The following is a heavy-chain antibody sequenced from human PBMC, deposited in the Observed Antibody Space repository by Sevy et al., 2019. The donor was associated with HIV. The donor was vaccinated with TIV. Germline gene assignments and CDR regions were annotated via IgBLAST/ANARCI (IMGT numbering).Heavy chain of an antibody. V-gene: IGHV3-33*01. D-gene: IGHD3-10*01. J-gene: IGHJ4*01. CDR1: GFAFSTYG. Sequence: GGSLRLSCTASGFAFSTYGMHWVRRAPGKGLEWVANLWYEGINKDYAEPVKGRFTISRDNSKNTLYLQMNSLRVDDTAVYYCARERRSSGIDYWGQGTLVTVSS. CDR3: ARERRSSGIDY. CDR2: LWYEGINK.